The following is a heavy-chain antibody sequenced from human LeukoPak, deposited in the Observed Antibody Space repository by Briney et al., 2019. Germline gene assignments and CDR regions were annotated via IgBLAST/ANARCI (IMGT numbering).Heavy chain of an antibody. V-gene: IGHV4-39*01. CDR1: GGSISSSSYY. J-gene: IGHJ4*02. D-gene: IGHD2-2*02. CDR3: ASQGYCSSTSCYTGFPFDY. CDR2: IYYSGST. Sequence: PSETLSLTCTVSGGSISSSSYYWGWIRQPPGKGLEWIGSIYYSGSTYYNPSLKSRVTISVDTSKNQFSLKLSSVTAADTAVYYCASQGYCSSTSCYTGFPFDYWGQGTLVTVSS.